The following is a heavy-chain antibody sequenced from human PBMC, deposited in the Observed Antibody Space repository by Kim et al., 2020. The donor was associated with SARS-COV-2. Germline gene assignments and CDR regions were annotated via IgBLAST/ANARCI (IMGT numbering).Heavy chain of an antibody. J-gene: IGHJ3*02. CDR3: ARDVGEWELLGPSDAFDI. D-gene: IGHD1-26*01. CDR2: ISSNGGST. Sequence: GGSLRLSCAASGFTFSSYDMHWVRQAPGKGLEYVSAISSNGGSTYYANSVKGRFTISRDNSKNTLYLQMGSLRAEDMAVYYCARDVGEWELLGPSDAFDIWGQGTMVTVSS. CDR1: GFTFSSYD. V-gene: IGHV3-64*01.